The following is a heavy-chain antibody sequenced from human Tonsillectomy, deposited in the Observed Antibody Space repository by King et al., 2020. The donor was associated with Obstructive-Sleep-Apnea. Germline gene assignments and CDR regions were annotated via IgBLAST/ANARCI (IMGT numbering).Heavy chain of an antibody. CDR3: ARALLRASGKPPHYGMDV. V-gene: IGHV3-11*06. D-gene: IGHD3-10*01. Sequence: HVQLVESGGGLVKPGGSLRLSCAASGFTFSDYYMSWIRQAPGKGLEWVSYISSSSSYTNYADSVKGRFTISRDNAKNSLYLQMNSLRAEDTAVYYCARALLRASGKPPHYGMDVWGQGTTVTVSS. CDR1: GFTFSDYY. CDR2: ISSSSSYT. J-gene: IGHJ6*02.